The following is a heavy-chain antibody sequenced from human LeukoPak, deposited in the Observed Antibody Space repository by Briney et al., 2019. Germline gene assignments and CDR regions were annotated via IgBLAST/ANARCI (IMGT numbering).Heavy chain of an antibody. J-gene: IGHJ4*02. CDR3: ARAVGPYDY. V-gene: IGHV3-33*01. Sequence: GTSLRLSCAASGFTLSTYGIHWVRQAPGKGLEWVAVIWYDGSIKYYADSVKGRFTISRDNSKNTLYLQMNSLRAEDTAIYYCARAVGPYDYWGQGTLVTVSS. CDR1: GFTLSTYG. CDR2: IWYDGSIK. D-gene: IGHD3-10*01.